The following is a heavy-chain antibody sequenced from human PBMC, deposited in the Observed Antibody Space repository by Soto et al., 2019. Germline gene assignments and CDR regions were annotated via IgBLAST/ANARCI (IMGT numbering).Heavy chain of an antibody. J-gene: IGHJ5*02. CDR3: ARDYMVRGVMRWFDP. V-gene: IGHV4-4*02. D-gene: IGHD3-10*01. CDR2: IYHSGST. Sequence: QVQLQESGPGLVKPSGTLSLTCAVSGGSISSSNWWSWVRQPPGKGLEWIGEIYHSGSTNYNPSLKSRVTTSVAKSKTQFSRKLSSVTAADTAVYYCARDYMVRGVMRWFDPWGQGTLVTVSS. CDR1: GGSISSSNW.